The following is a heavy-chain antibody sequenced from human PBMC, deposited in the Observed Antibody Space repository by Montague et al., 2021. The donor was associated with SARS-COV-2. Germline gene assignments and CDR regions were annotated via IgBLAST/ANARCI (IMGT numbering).Heavy chain of an antibody. Sequence: SLSLSFSASGFIFSDYYMTWVRQAPGKGLEWVSYISSSGTFIYYADSLKGRFTISRDNAKNSLYLQMNSLTAEDTAVYYCGRDAKATVYWGQGTLVTVSS. CDR2: ISSSGTFI. J-gene: IGHJ4*02. D-gene: IGHD1-1*01. V-gene: IGHV3-11*01. CDR3: GRDAKATVY. CDR1: GFIFSDYY.